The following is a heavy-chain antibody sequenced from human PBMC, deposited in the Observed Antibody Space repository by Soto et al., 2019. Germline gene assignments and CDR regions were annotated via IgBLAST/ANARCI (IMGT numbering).Heavy chain of an antibody. Sequence: QAQLVQSGAEVKKPGASVKVSCKASGYSFTDFAMQWVRLASGQRLEWMGWINADKGETKYSPKFQGRVTITRDTTATTVYMDLRSLRSESTAVYYCARGALSGGATIWDYANWFDPWGQGSLVTVST. CDR3: ARGALSGGATIWDYANWFDP. V-gene: IGHV1-3*01. CDR1: GYSFTDFA. J-gene: IGHJ5*02. D-gene: IGHD5-12*01. CDR2: INADKGET.